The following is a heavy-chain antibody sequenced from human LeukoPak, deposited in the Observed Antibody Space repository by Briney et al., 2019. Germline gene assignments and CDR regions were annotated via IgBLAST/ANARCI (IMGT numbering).Heavy chain of an antibody. Sequence: ASVKVSCKASGYTFTGYYMHWVRQAPGQGLEWMGWINPNSGGTNYAQKFQGRVTMTRDTSISTAYMELSRLRSDDTAVYYCARDSSSWYNELNWFDPWGQGTLVTVSS. J-gene: IGHJ5*02. CDR2: INPNSGGT. CDR3: ARDSSSWYNELNWFDP. D-gene: IGHD6-13*01. CDR1: GYTFTGYY. V-gene: IGHV1-2*02.